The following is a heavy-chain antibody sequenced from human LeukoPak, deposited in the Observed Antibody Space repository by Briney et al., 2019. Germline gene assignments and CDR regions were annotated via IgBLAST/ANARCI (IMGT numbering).Heavy chain of an antibody. CDR1: GFTFSSYA. CDR2: ISGSGGST. J-gene: IGHJ4*02. V-gene: IGHV3-23*01. Sequence: GGSLRLSCAASGFTFSSYAMSWVRQAPGKGLEWVSAISGSGGSTYYADSVKGRFTISRDNSKNTLYLQMNSLRAEDTAVYYCAKGGKYYYDSSGYYYVMYYFDYWGQGTLVTVSS. D-gene: IGHD3-22*01. CDR3: AKGGKYYYDSSGYYYVMYYFDY.